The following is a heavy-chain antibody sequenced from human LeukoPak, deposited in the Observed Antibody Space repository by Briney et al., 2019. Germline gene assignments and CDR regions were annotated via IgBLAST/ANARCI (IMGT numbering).Heavy chain of an antibody. CDR1: GGSFSGYY. J-gene: IGHJ6*02. Sequence: SETLSLTCAVSGGSFSGYYWSWSRQPPGKGLEWIGEINHSGSTNYNPSLKSRVTISVDTSKNQFSLKLSSVTAADTAVYYCARSLTYYGMDVWGQGTTVTVSS. CDR3: ARSLTYYGMDV. V-gene: IGHV4-34*01. D-gene: IGHD3-9*01. CDR2: INHSGST.